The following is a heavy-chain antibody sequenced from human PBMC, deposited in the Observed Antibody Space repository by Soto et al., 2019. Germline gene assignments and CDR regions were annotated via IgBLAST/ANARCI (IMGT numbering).Heavy chain of an antibody. J-gene: IGHJ5*02. Sequence: SQTLSLTCAISGDSVSSNSAAWNWIRQSPSRGLEWLGRTYYRSKWYNDYAVSVKSRITINPGTSKNQFSLQLNSVTPEDTAVYYCAKTSIAARPRWFDPWGQGTLVTVSS. D-gene: IGHD6-6*01. V-gene: IGHV6-1*01. CDR1: GDSVSSNSAA. CDR2: TYYRSKWYN. CDR3: AKTSIAARPRWFDP.